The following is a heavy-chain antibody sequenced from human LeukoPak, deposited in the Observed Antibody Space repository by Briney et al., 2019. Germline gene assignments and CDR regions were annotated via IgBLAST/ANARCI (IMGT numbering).Heavy chain of an antibody. CDR3: ARRLYQLSRYAFDI. V-gene: IGHV4-34*01. D-gene: IGHD3-16*02. CDR2: IKHSGST. CDR1: GGYFSDYY. Sequence: PSETLSLTCAVYGGYFSDYYWSWIRQPPGKGLEWIGEIKHSGSTNYNPSLKSRVTISVDTSKNQFSLKLRSVTAADTALYYCARRLYQLSRYAFDIWGQGTMVTVSS. J-gene: IGHJ3*02.